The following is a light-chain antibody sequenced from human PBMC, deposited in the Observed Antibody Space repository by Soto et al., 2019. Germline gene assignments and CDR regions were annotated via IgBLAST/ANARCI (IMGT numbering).Light chain of an antibody. J-gene: IGLJ1*01. CDR2: SNF. V-gene: IGLV1-44*01. Sequence: QSALTQPPSASGTPGQRVTISCSGSSSNIGTNTVDWYQQLLGTAPKLLIYSNFRRPSGVPDRFSGSKSATSASLAISGLQSDDEADYYCAAWDDSLNGYVFGIGTKVTVL. CDR1: SSNIGTNT. CDR3: AAWDDSLNGYV.